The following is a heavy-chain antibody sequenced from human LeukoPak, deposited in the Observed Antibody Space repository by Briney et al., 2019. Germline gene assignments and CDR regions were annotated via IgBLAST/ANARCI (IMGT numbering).Heavy chain of an antibody. CDR3: ARNSAYSSSSGTHL. CDR1: GGSFGGYY. V-gene: IGHV4-34*01. D-gene: IGHD6-6*01. CDR2: INQSGNT. Sequence: PSETLFLTCAVYGGSFGGYYWNWIRQPPGKGLEWIGEINQSGNTNYNPSLKSRVTISVDTSKSQFSLKLTSVTAADTAVYFCARNSAYSSSSGTHLWGQGTLVTVSS. J-gene: IGHJ4*02.